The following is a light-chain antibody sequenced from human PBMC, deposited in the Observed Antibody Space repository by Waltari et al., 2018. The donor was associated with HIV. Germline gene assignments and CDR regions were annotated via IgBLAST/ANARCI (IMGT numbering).Light chain of an antibody. V-gene: IGKV3-11*01. CDR2: DSS. J-gene: IGKJ3*01. CDR1: QSVSSY. Sequence: EIVLTQSPATLSLSPGEGATLSCRASQSVSSYLAWYQQKPGQAPRLLIYDSSNRATGIPARFSGSGSGTDFTLTISSLEPEDFAVYYCQQRSNWPPVFTLGPGTKVDIK. CDR3: QQRSNWPPVFT.